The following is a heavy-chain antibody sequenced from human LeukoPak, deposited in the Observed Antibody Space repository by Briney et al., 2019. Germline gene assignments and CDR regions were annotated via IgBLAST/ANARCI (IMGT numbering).Heavy chain of an antibody. Sequence: GASVKVSCKASGYTFTGYYMHWVRQAPGQGLEWMGWINPNSGGTKYAQKFQGRVTMTRDTSISTAYMELSRLRSDDTAVYYCARDCCGYETFDYWGQGTLVTVSS. J-gene: IGHJ4*02. CDR1: GYTFTGYY. CDR2: INPNSGGT. D-gene: IGHD5-12*01. V-gene: IGHV1-2*02. CDR3: ARDCCGYETFDY.